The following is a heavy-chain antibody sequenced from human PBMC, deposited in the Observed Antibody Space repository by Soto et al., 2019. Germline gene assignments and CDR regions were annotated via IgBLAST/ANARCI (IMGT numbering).Heavy chain of an antibody. D-gene: IGHD2-2*01. V-gene: IGHV3-74*01. CDR3: ARDFPYCSSTSCYSY. J-gene: IGHJ4*02. Sequence: VQLVESGGGLVQPGGSLRLSCAASGFTFSTSWMHWVRQAPGKGLVWVSHINSDGSSIRYADSVKGRFTISRDNAKNTLYLQMNSLRAEDTAVYYCARDFPYCSSTSCYSYWGQGTLVTVSS. CDR1: GFTFSTSW. CDR2: INSDGSSI.